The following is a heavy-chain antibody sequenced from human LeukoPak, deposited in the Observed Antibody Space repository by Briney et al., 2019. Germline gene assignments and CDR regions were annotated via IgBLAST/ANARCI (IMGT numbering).Heavy chain of an antibody. CDR2: ISGSGGST. CDR3: AKQYCSGGSCYDY. V-gene: IGHV3-23*01. J-gene: IGHJ4*02. Sequence: GRSLRLSCAASGFTFDDYAMHWVRQAPGKGLEWVSAISGSGGSTYYADSVKGRFTISRDNSKNTLYLRMNSLRAEDTAVYYCAKQYCSGGSCYDYWGQGTLVTVSS. D-gene: IGHD2-15*01. CDR1: GFTFDDYA.